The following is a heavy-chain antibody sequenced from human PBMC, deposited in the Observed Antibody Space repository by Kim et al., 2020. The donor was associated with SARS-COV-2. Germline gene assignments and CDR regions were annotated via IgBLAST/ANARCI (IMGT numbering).Heavy chain of an antibody. CDR1: GGSISSYY. Sequence: SETLSLTCTVSGGSISSYYWSWIRQPPGKGLEWIGYIYYSGSTNYNPSLKSRVTISVDTSKNQFSLKLSSVTAADTAVYYCARSDYGSGSGRYWFDPWGQGTLVTVSS. CDR3: ARSDYGSGSGRYWFDP. CDR2: IYYSGST. D-gene: IGHD3-10*01. J-gene: IGHJ5*02. V-gene: IGHV4-59*08.